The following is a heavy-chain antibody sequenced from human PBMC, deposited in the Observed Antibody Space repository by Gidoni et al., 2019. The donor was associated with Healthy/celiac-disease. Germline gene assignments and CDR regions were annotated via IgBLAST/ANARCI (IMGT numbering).Heavy chain of an antibody. V-gene: IGHV3-48*02. CDR3: ARDHGLVRGVITSPYYYYYGMDV. CDR2: NSSSSSTI. CDR1: GFTVCRYS. J-gene: IGHJ6*02. D-gene: IGHD3-10*01. Sequence: EVQLVESGGGLVQPGGSLRMSCSATGFTVCRYSLTLVRQAQGKGLEWVSYNSSSSSTIYYADSVKGRFTISRDNAKNSLYLPMNSLRDEDTAVYYCARDHGLVRGVITSPYYYYYGMDVWGQGTTVTVSS.